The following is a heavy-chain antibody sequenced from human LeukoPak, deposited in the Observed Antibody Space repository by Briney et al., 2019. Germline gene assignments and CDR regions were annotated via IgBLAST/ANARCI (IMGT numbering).Heavy chain of an antibody. CDR3: ARDPAWGAIDY. D-gene: IGHD7-27*01. V-gene: IGHV3-7*01. Sequence: GGSLRLSCAVSGFSIRSSWKSWVRQTPGKGLEWVADMNEDGSGTYYVDSVKGRFTVSRDNAKNSLYLQMSSLRAEDTAVYYCARDPAWGAIDYWGQGTLVTVSS. J-gene: IGHJ4*02. CDR2: MNEDGSGT. CDR1: GFSIRSSW.